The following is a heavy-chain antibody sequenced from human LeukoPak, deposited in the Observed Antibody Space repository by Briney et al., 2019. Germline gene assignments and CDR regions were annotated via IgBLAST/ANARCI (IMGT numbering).Heavy chain of an antibody. CDR2: ISGSGGST. J-gene: IGHJ6*03. Sequence: PGGSLRLSCAASGFTFSSYAMSWVRQAPGKGLEWVSAISGSGGSTYYADSVKGRFTISRDNSKNTLYLQMNSLRAEDTAVYYCAKGDYYGSGSYYYYYYMDVWGKGTTVTVSS. CDR3: AKGDYYGSGSYYYYYYMDV. V-gene: IGHV3-23*01. D-gene: IGHD3-10*01. CDR1: GFTFSSYA.